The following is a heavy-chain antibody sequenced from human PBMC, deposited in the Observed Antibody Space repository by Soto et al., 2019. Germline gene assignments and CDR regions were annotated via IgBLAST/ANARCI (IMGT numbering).Heavy chain of an antibody. V-gene: IGHV3-23*01. CDR1: GVTFSSYA. Sequence: PGGSLSLSCAASGVTFSSYAMSWVRQAPGKGLEWVSAISGSGGSTYYADSVKGRLTISRDNSKNTLYLQMNSLRAEDTAVYYCAKDLEGSIAAAGTLAFDIWGQGTMVTVSS. D-gene: IGHD6-13*01. J-gene: IGHJ3*02. CDR3: AKDLEGSIAAAGTLAFDI. CDR2: ISGSGGST.